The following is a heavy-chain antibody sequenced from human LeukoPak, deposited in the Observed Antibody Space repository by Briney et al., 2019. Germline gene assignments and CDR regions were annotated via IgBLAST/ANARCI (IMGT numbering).Heavy chain of an antibody. CDR1: GFTFSNYW. V-gene: IGHV3-7*01. CDR2: IKRDGSDK. D-gene: IGHD1-14*01. CDR3: ARDPPDDY. Sequence: PGGSLRLSCAASGFTFSNYWMSWVRQAPGKGLEWVANIKRDGSDKQYVDSVKGRFTISRDNAKNSLYLQINSLRAEDTAVYYCARDPPDDYWGQGTLVTVSS. J-gene: IGHJ4*02.